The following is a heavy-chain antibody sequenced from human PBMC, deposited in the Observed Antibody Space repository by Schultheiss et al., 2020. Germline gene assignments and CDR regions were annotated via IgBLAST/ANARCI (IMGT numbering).Heavy chain of an antibody. V-gene: IGHV2-5*02. CDR3: APSPVDSSGWYSWFDP. Sequence: SGPTLVKPTQTLTLTCSFSGFSLSTSGVGVGWIRQPPGKALEWLALIYWDDDIRYSPSLKGRLTITKDTSKNQVVLTMTNMDPVDTATYYCAPSPVDSSGWYSWFDPWGQGTLVTVSS. CDR2: IYWDDDI. J-gene: IGHJ5*02. CDR1: GFSLSTSGVG. D-gene: IGHD6-19*01.